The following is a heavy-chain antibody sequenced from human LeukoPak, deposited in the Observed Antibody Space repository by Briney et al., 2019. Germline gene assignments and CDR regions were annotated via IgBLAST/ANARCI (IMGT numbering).Heavy chain of an antibody. V-gene: IGHV1-69*01. J-gene: IGHJ4*02. CDR2: IIPIFGTA. Sequence: SVKVSCKASGGTFSSYAISWVRQAPGQGLEWMGGIIPIFGTANYAQKFQGRVTITADESTSTAYMELSSLRSEDTAVYYCARASPPYYGSGSYSCFDYWGQGTLVTVSS. CDR3: ARASPPYYGSGSYSCFDY. CDR1: GGTFSSYA. D-gene: IGHD3-10*01.